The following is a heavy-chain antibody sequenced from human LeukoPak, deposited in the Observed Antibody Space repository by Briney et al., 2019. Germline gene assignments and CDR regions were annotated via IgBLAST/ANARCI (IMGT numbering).Heavy chain of an antibody. V-gene: IGHV3-30*02. CDR2: IRFDGSAK. CDR1: EFTFSDLG. Sequence: GGSLRLSCAASEFTFSDLGMHWDRQTPGKGLEWHAFIRFDGSAKFYADSVKGRFSISRDNSRNTLFLQMNSLRIEDTAVYHCAKDDGDYYWGQGTLVTVSS. D-gene: IGHD4-17*01. J-gene: IGHJ4*02. CDR3: AKDDGDYY.